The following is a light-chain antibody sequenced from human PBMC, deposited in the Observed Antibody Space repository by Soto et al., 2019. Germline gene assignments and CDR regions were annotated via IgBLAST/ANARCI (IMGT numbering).Light chain of an antibody. V-gene: IGLV2-14*01. Sequence: QSVLTQPASVSGSPGQSITISCTGTSSNVGGYNYVSWYQQHPGKAPKLMIYDVSNRPSGVSNRFSGSKSGNTASLTISGLQAEDEADYYCSSYTSSSPPVFGTGTVVTVL. CDR2: DVS. CDR3: SSYTSSSPPV. CDR1: SSNVGGYNY. J-gene: IGLJ1*01.